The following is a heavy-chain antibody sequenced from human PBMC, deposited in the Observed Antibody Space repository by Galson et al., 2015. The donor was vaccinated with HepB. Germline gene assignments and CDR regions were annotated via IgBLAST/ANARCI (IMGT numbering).Heavy chain of an antibody. V-gene: IGHV3-23*01. D-gene: IGHD5-24*01. CDR1: GFSFSTFP. J-gene: IGHJ6*03. Sequence: SLRLSCAASGFSFSTFPMSWVRQAPGKGLEWVSTISGGAGSTYYADSVKGRFTISRDNSKNTLYLQMNSLRADETAVYYCAKDEGSAAIELAKINFYYYMDVWGKGTTVTVSS. CDR2: ISGGAGST. CDR3: AKDEGSAAIELAKINFYYYMDV.